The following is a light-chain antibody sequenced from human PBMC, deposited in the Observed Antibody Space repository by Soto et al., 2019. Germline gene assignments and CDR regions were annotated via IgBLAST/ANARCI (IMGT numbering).Light chain of an antibody. Sequence: QLVLTQSPSASASLGASVKLTCTLSSGHSNYAIAWHQQQSEKGPRYLMKLNSDGSHSKGDGIPDRFSGSSPGAERYLTISRLQSDDEAGYYCQTWGFTILVFGGGTNLTVL. V-gene: IGLV4-69*01. CDR1: SGHSNYA. CDR2: LNSDGSH. J-gene: IGLJ2*01. CDR3: QTWGFTILV.